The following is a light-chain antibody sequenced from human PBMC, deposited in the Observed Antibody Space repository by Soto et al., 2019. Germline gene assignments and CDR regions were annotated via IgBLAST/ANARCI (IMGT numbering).Light chain of an antibody. J-gene: IGKJ1*01. CDR2: GAS. V-gene: IGKV3-15*01. CDR1: QSVSSN. Sequence: EIVMTQSPATLSVSPGERATLSCRASQSVSSNLAWYQQKPGQAPRLLIYGASTRATGIPARFSGSGSGTEVTLTISILQSEDFAVYYCQQYNNWPPWTFGQGTKVDIK. CDR3: QQYNNWPPWT.